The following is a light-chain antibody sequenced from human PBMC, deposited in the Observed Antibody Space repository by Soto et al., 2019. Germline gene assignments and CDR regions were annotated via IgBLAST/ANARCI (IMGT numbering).Light chain of an antibody. CDR3: KQFDTSPYT. CDR2: AAS. Sequence: EIVMTQSPVTLSVSPGERATLSCRASQSVSSNLAWYQQKPGQAPRLLIYAASTRATGIPARFSGSGSGTVFTLTVSSLQFLDFAVYYCKQFDTSPYTFGPGTNVDFK. CDR1: QSVSSN. J-gene: IGKJ3*01. V-gene: IGKV3-15*01.